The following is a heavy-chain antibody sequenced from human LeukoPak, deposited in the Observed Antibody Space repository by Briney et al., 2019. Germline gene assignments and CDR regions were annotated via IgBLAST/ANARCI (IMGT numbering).Heavy chain of an antibody. V-gene: IGHV1-2*02. CDR1: GYTFSNYA. CDR2: INPNSGGT. Sequence: GASVKVSCKASGYTFSNYAINWVRQAPGQGLEWMGWINPNSGGTNYAQKFQGRVTMTRDTSISTAYMELSRLRSDDTAVYYCARRSSGSPLDWFDPWGQGTLVTVSS. J-gene: IGHJ5*02. CDR3: ARRSSGSPLDWFDP. D-gene: IGHD1-26*01.